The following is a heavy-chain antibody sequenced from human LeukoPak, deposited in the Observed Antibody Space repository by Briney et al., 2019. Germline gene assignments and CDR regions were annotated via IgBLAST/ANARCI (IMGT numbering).Heavy chain of an antibody. CDR1: GFPFSSYG. CDR2: ISASGSGT. D-gene: IGHD6-19*01. V-gene: IGHV3-23*01. Sequence: GSLRLSCKASGFPFSSYGMHWVRQAPGKGLEWVSSISASGSGTFYTDSMNGRFTISRDNAKKTFFLQMKNLRPGDTALYYCAKGRDTSGRQNFDFWGQGTLVTVSS. J-gene: IGHJ4*02. CDR3: AKGRDTSGRQNFDF.